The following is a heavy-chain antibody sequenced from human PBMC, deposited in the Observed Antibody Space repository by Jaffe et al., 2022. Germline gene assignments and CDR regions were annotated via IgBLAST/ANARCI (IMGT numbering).Heavy chain of an antibody. J-gene: IGHJ6*03. CDR3: ARAYGDYSGSYYYYYMDV. D-gene: IGHD4-17*01. CDR2: ISSSGSTI. Sequence: EVQLVESGGGLVQPGGSLRLSCAASGFTFSSYEMNWVRQAPGKGLEWVSYISSSGSTIYYADSVKGRFTISRDNAKNSLYLQMNSLRAEDTAVYYCARAYGDYSGSYYYYYMDVWGKGTTVTVSS. CDR1: GFTFSSYE. V-gene: IGHV3-48*03.